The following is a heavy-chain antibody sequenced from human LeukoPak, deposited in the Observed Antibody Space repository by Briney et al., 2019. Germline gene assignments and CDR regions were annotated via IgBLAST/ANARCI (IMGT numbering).Heavy chain of an antibody. J-gene: IGHJ3*02. D-gene: IGHD3-22*01. CDR1: GYSFTSYW. CDR3: ARQGPDSSGYSDDAFDI. Sequence: GESLKISCKGSGYSFTSYWIGWVRQMPGKGLEWMGIIYPGDSDTRYSPSFQGQVTISADKSVSTAYLQWSSLKASDTAMYYCARQGPDSSGYSDDAFDIWGQGTMVTVSS. V-gene: IGHV5-51*01. CDR2: IYPGDSDT.